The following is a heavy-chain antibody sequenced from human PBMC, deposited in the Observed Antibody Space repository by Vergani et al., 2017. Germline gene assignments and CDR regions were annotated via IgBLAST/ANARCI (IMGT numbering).Heavy chain of an antibody. D-gene: IGHD3-10*01. V-gene: IGHV3-23*01. CDR1: GFTFNHYA. CDR2: TSGSGGST. J-gene: IGHJ5*02. Sequence: EVQLLESGGDLVQPGGSLRLSCAASGFTFNHYAMNWVRQAPVKGMEWVSGTSGSGGSTYYAGSVKGRFTISRDSSKNTLYLQMNSLIAGDTAVYYCARGNYYGSGTYVDLWGQGTLVTVSS. CDR3: ARGNYYGSGTYVDL.